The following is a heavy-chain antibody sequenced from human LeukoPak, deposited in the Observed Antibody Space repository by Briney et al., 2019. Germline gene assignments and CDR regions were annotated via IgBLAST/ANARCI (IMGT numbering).Heavy chain of an antibody. CDR1: GYSISSGYY. V-gene: IGHV4-38-2*01. CDR3: ARPKYGDAAYFAL. CDR2: IYHSGNI. J-gene: IGHJ2*01. D-gene: IGHD4-17*01. Sequence: SETLSLTCAVSGYSISSGYYWGWIRQPPGKGLEWIGSIYHSGNIYYNPSLKSRVTISVDTSKNQFFLKVTSVTAADAAVYYCARPKYGDAAYFALWGRGALVTVSS.